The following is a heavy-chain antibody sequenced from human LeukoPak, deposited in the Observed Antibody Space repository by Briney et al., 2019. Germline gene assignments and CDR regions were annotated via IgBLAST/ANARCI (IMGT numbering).Heavy chain of an antibody. CDR3: ARGSSGWYSASLFDY. D-gene: IGHD6-19*01. J-gene: IGHJ4*02. Sequence: SETLSLTCTVSGGSISSYYWSWIRQPPGKGLEWIGYIYYSGSTNYNPSLKSRVTISVDTSKNQFSLKLSSVTAADTAVYYCARGSSGWYSASLFDYWGQGTLVTVSS. V-gene: IGHV4-59*01. CDR2: IYYSGST. CDR1: GGSISSYY.